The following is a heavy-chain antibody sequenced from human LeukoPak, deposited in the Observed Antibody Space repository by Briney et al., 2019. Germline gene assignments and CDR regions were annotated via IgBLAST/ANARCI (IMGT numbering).Heavy chain of an antibody. J-gene: IGHJ4*02. CDR3: ARGPYSGSYSDY. D-gene: IGHD1-26*01. Sequence: GGSLRLSCAASGFTFSSYAMSWVRQAPGKWLEYVSAISSNGGGTFYADSVRGRFTISRDNSKNTLDLQMGSLTAEDMGVYYCARGPYSGSYSDYWGQGTLVTVSS. CDR1: GFTFSSYA. CDR2: ISSNGGGT. V-gene: IGHV3-64*02.